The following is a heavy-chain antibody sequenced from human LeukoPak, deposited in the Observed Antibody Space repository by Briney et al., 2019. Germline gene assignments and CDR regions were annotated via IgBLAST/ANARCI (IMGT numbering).Heavy chain of an antibody. D-gene: IGHD2-2*01. Sequence: PGGSLRLSCAASGFTFSSYGMHWVRQAPGKGPEWVAVISYDGSNKYYADSVKGRFTISRDNSKNTLYLQMNSLRAEDTAVYYCAKDHDIVVVPAFDYWGQGTLVTVSS. J-gene: IGHJ4*02. CDR1: GFTFSSYG. CDR3: AKDHDIVVVPAFDY. CDR2: ISYDGSNK. V-gene: IGHV3-30*18.